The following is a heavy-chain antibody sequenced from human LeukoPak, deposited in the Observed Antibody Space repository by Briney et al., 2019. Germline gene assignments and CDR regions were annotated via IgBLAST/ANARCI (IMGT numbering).Heavy chain of an antibody. CDR1: GFTFSSYE. V-gene: IGHV3-48*03. CDR2: ISSSGSTI. Sequence: GGSLRLSCAASGFTFSSYEMNWVRQAPGKGLGWVSYISSSGSTIYYADSVKGRFTISRDNAKNSLYPQMNSLRAEDTAVYYCARAWSSSRLAWVDYWGQGTLVTVSS. J-gene: IGHJ4*02. D-gene: IGHD2-2*01. CDR3: ARAWSSSRLAWVDY.